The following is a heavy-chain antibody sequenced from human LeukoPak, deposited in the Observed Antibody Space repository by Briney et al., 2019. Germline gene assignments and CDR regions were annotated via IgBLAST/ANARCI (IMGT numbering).Heavy chain of an antibody. CDR2: IYYSGST. D-gene: IGHD2-15*01. Sequence: SETLSLTCTVSGGSISSSSYYWGWIRQPPGKGLEWIGSIYYSGSTYYNPSLKSRVTISVDTSKNQFSLKLSSVTAADTAVYYCARDMGYCSGGSCYYYYYYMDVWGKGTTVTVSS. J-gene: IGHJ6*03. V-gene: IGHV4-39*07. CDR3: ARDMGYCSGGSCYYYYYYMDV. CDR1: GGSISSSSYY.